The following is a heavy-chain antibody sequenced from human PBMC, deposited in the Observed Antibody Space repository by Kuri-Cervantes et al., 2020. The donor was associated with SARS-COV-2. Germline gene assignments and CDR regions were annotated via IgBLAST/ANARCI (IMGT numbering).Heavy chain of an antibody. V-gene: IGHV1-2*02. Sequence: ASVKVSCKASGYTFTGYYMHWVRQAPGQGLEWMGWINPNSGGTNYAQKFQSRVTMTRDTSISTAYMELSRLRSDDTAVYYCARDLERGPARFDYWGQGTLVTVSS. CDR2: INPNSGGT. J-gene: IGHJ4*02. CDR3: ARDLERGPARFDY. CDR1: GYTFTGYY. D-gene: IGHD3-3*01.